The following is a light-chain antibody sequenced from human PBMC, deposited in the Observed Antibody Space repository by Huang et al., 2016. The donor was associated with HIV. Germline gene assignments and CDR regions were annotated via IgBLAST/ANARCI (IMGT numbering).Light chain of an antibody. J-gene: IGKJ2*01. Sequence: DIQMTQSPPSLSASLGDRVTIPCRASQRITTYLNWYRHKPVEAPELLIHATSTLQNVVPSRFSGGGSGTDFTLTITKLQPEDVASYYCQQSYNLPYTFGRGTKVDIK. V-gene: IGKV1-39*01. CDR3: QQSYNLPYT. CDR1: QRITTY. CDR2: ATS.